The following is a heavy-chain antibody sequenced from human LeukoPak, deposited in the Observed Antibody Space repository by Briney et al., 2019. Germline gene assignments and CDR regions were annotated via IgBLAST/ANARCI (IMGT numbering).Heavy chain of an antibody. CDR3: AKGSTTFDY. D-gene: IGHD2/OR15-2a*01. CDR1: GFTFSNYG. V-gene: IGHV3-33*06. J-gene: IGHJ4*02. CDR2: IWSDGGNK. Sequence: GESLKISCVASGFTFSNYGMHWVRQAPGKGLEWVAVIWSDGGNKFYRDSVKGRFTISRDNSRNTLYLQMNSLSAEDTAVYYCAKGSTTFDYWGQGTLVTVSS.